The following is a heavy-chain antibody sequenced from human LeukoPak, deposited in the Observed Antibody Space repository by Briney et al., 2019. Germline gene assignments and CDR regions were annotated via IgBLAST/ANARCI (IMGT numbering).Heavy chain of an antibody. D-gene: IGHD3-10*01. CDR3: ARLSPYLGSGSSAFPDDF. V-gene: IGHV4-39*01. CDR2: ISYSGST. Sequence: SETLSLTCTVSGGPISSSPYYWGWIRQPPGKGLEWMGSISYSGSTFYNPSLKSRLTISVDTSKNQFSLKLSSLTAADTAVFYCARLSPYLGSGSSAFPDDFWGQGTLVTVSS. CDR1: GGPISSSPYY. J-gene: IGHJ4*02.